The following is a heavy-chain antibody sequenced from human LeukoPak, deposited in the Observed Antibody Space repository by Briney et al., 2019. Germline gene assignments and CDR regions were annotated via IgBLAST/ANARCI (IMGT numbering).Heavy chain of an antibody. J-gene: IGHJ4*02. CDR1: GGSFIGFH. CDR2: INHSGST. CDR3: ARDPTKVIAVSYYFDF. D-gene: IGHD2-15*01. V-gene: IGHV4-34*01. Sequence: SETLSLTCAVSGGSFIGFHWNWIRQSPTKGLEWIGEINHSGSTNYNPSLKSRVTISVDTSKNQFSLRLRSVTAADTAVYYCARDPTKVIAVSYYFDFWGQGTQVTVSS.